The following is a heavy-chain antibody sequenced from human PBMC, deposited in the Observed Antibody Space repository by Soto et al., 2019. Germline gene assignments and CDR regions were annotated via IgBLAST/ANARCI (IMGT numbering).Heavy chain of an antibody. CDR1: GYTFTSYD. D-gene: IGHD6-13*01. V-gene: IGHV1-8*01. J-gene: IGHJ4*02. CDR3: AGWEAAAGTFDY. Sequence: QVQLVQAGAEVKKPGASVKVSCKASGYTFTSYDINWVRQATGQGLEWMGWMNPNSGNTGYAQKFQGRVTMTRNTSISTAYMELSSLRSEDTAVYYCAGWEAAAGTFDYWGQGTLVTVSS. CDR2: MNPNSGNT.